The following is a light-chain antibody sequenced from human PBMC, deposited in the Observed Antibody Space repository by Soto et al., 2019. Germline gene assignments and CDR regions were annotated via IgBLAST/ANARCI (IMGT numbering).Light chain of an antibody. CDR1: TGAVTSGYY. CDR3: MIYYGGAQV. CDR2: SRS. V-gene: IGLV7-43*01. J-gene: IGLJ2*01. Sequence: QAVVTQEPSLTVSPGGTVTLTCASSTGAVTSGYYPNWFQQKPGQAPRALIYSRSNKHSWTPARFSSSLLGGKAALTLSGVQPEDEAEYYCMIYYGGAQVFGGGTKLTVL.